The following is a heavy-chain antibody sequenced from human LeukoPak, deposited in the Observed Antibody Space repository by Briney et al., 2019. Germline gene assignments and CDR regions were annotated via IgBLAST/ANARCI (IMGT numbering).Heavy chain of an antibody. D-gene: IGHD6-13*01. J-gene: IGHJ6*03. CDR3: ARCPNSSSWSYYYYYYMDV. CDR2: IYNSGST. V-gene: IGHV4-59*12. CDR1: GGSISSYY. Sequence: SETLSLTCTASGGSISSYYWSWIRQPPGKGLEWMGYIYNSGSTNYNPSLKSRVTISVDTSKNQFSLKLSSVTAADTAVYYCARCPNSSSWSYYYYYYMDVWGKGTTVTISS.